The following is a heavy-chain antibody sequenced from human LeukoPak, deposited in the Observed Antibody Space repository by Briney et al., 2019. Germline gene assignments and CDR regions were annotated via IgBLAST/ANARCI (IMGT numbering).Heavy chain of an antibody. CDR2: IYYSGST. CDR3: VRSPERRFDT. Sequence: SETLSPTCTVSGGSISSYYWSWIRQPPGKGLEWIGYIYYSGSTNYNPSLKSRVTISVDTSKNQFSLKLNSVTAADTAVYYCVRSPERRFDTWGQGTLVTVSS. D-gene: IGHD1-14*01. J-gene: IGHJ5*02. V-gene: IGHV4-59*08. CDR1: GGSISSYY.